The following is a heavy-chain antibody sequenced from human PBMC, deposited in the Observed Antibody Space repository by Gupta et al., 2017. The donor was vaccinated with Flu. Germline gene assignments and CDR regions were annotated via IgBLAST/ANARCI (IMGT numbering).Heavy chain of an antibody. CDR3: ARLEYYYDSSGPTGDFDY. J-gene: IGHJ4*02. V-gene: IGHV4-31*03. Sequence: QVQLQESGPGLVKPSQTLSLTCTVSGGPVSRGGYYWRWFRQHPGKGLEWSGPCYYSGRTYYNPSLKSRVTISVDTAKNQFSLKLSSVTAADTAVYYCARLEYYYDSSGPTGDFDYWGQGTLVTVSS. CDR1: GGPVSRGGYY. D-gene: IGHD3-22*01. CDR2: CYYSGRT.